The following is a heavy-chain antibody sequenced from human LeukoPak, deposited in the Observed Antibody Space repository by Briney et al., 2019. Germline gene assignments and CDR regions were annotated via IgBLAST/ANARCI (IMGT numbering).Heavy chain of an antibody. J-gene: IGHJ4*02. Sequence: PSETLSLTCTVSGYSISSGYYWGWIRQPPGKGLEWIGSIYHSGSTYYNPSLKSRVTISVDTSKNQFSLKLSSVTAADTAVYYCARDHEYCSSTSCSDYWDQGTLVTVSS. D-gene: IGHD2-2*01. V-gene: IGHV4-38-2*02. CDR3: ARDHEYCSSTSCSDY. CDR1: GYSISSGYY. CDR2: IYHSGST.